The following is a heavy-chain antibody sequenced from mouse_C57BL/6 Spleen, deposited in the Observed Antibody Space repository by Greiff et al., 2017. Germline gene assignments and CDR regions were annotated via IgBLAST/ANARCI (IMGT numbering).Heavy chain of an antibody. CDR3: AGGDYVTGYFAV. D-gene: IGHD2-4*01. V-gene: IGHV1-64*01. CDR1: GYTFTSYW. J-gene: IGHJ1*03. Sequence: VQLQQPGAELVKPGASVKLSCKASGYTFTSYWLHWVKQRPGQGLEWIGMIHPNSGSTNYNEKFKSKATMTVDKSSSTAYMQLSSLTSEDSAVYYCAGGDYVTGYFAVWGTETTVTVSA. CDR2: IHPNSGST.